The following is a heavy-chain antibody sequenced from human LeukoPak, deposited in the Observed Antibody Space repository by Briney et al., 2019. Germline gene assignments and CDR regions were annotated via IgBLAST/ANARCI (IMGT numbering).Heavy chain of an antibody. Sequence: SGTLSLTCTVSGGSISSYYWSWIRQPAGKGLEWIGRIYTSGSTNYNPSLKSRVTMSVDTSKNQFSLKLSSVTAADTAVYYCARLGSGWRNSEGAFDIWGQGTMVTVSS. D-gene: IGHD6-19*01. V-gene: IGHV4-4*07. CDR1: GGSISSYY. CDR2: IYTSGST. J-gene: IGHJ3*02. CDR3: ARLGSGWRNSEGAFDI.